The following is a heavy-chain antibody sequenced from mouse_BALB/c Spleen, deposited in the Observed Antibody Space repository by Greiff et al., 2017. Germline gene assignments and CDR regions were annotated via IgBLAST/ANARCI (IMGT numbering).Heavy chain of an antibody. D-gene: IGHD1-1*01. V-gene: IGHV2-6-2*01. CDR1: GFSLTSYG. CDR2: IWSDGST. Sequence: VKLQESGPDLVAPSQSLSITCTVSGFSLTSYGVHWVRQPPGKGLEWLVVIWSDGSTTYNSALKSRLSISKDNSKSQVFLKMNSLQTDDTAMYYCARQGDYYGSSYWYFDVWGAGTTVTVSS. J-gene: IGHJ1*01. CDR3: ARQGDYYGSSYWYFDV.